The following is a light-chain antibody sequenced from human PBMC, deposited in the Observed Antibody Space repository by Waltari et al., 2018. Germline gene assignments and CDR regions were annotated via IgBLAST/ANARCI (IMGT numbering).Light chain of an antibody. J-gene: IGLJ3*02. CDR3: FSDTSSRFRV. CDR2: EVS. CDR1: RSDVGAYNY. Sequence: QSALTQPASVSGSPGQSITISCTGTRSDVGAYNYVSWYQQHPGNAPKLRIYEVSKLPPGVSSGFSVSKSGTTASLTISGLQADDEADYYCFSDTSSRFRVFGGGTKLTVL. V-gene: IGLV2-14*01.